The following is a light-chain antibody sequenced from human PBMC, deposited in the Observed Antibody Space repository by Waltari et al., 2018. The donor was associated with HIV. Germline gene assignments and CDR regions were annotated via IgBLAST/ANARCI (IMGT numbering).Light chain of an antibody. CDR3: QQYNFWPPLT. CDR1: QSVNNN. CDR2: GAS. V-gene: IGKV3-15*01. J-gene: IGKJ4*01. Sequence: EIVLTQSPATLSVSPGERATLPCRASQSVNNNLAWYQQKPGQVPRLLIYGASTRATGIPARFSGSGSGTEFTLTISSLQSEDFAVYYCQQYNFWPPLTFGGGTKVEIK.